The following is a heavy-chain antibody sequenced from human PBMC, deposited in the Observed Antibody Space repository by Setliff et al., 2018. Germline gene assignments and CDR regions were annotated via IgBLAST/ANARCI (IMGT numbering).Heavy chain of an antibody. J-gene: IGHJ4*02. CDR2: IDHSGST. Sequence: SETLSLTCAVSGYSISSGYYWGWIRQPPGKGLEWIGSIDHSGSTNYNPSLKSRVTISVDTSKNQFSLKLSSVTAADTAVYYCARTPDGFLGDGYNLNTLGYFDSWGQGTLVTVSS. CDR1: GYSISSGYY. V-gene: IGHV4-38-2*01. D-gene: IGHD3-3*01. CDR3: ARTPDGFLGDGYNLNTLGYFDS.